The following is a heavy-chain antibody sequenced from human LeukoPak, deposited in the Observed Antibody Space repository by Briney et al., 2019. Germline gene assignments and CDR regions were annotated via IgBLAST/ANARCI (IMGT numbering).Heavy chain of an antibody. V-gene: IGHV3-11*04. CDR3: ARFIITMVRGVYNWFDP. CDR2: ISSSGSTI. Sequence: GGSLRLSCAASGFTFSDYYMSWIRQAPGKGLEGVSYISSSGSTIYYADSVKGRFTISRDNAKNSLYLQMNSLRAEDTAVYYCARFIITMVRGVYNWFDPWGQGTLVTVSS. J-gene: IGHJ5*02. D-gene: IGHD3-10*01. CDR1: GFTFSDYY.